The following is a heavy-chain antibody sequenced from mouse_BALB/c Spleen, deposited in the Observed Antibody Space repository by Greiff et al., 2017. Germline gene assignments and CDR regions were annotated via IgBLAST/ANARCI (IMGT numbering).Heavy chain of an antibody. CDR2: IDPENGNT. CDR1: GFNITDYS. Sequence: VQLQQSGAELVRPGALVKLSCKASGFNITDYSMHWVKQRPEQGLEWIGWIDPENGNTIYDPKFQGKASITADTSSNTAYLQLSSLTSEDTAVYYCARRPGGYRDYWGQGTPGTVSS. V-gene: IGHV14-1*02. D-gene: IGHD2-12*01. CDR3: ARRPGGYRDY. J-gene: IGHJ4*01.